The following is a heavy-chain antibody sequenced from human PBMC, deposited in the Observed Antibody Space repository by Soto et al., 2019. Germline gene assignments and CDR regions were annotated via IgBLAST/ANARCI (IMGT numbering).Heavy chain of an antibody. CDR2: ISSSGSYI. J-gene: IGHJ6*02. CDR3: ARGMVDTAILLDPMDV. D-gene: IGHD5-18*01. Sequence: QVQLVESGGGLVKPGGSLRLSCAASGFTFSDCYMNWIRQAPGKGLEWLSYISSSGSYINYADSVKGRFTISRDNAKNSLYLQMNSLRVEDTAVYFCARGMVDTAILLDPMDVWGQGTTVTVSS. V-gene: IGHV3-11*06. CDR1: GFTFSDCY.